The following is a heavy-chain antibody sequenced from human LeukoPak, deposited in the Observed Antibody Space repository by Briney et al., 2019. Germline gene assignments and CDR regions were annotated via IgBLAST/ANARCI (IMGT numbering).Heavy chain of an antibody. CDR3: AVGYCSGGSCYHPGNDAFDI. V-gene: IGHV4-4*07. Sequence: SETLSLTCTVSGGSISSYYWSWIRQPAGKGLEWIGRIYTSGSTNYDPSLKSRVTMSVDTSKNQFSLKLSSVTAADTAVYYCAVGYCSGGSCYHPGNDAFDIWGQGTMVTVSS. CDR1: GGSISSYY. CDR2: IYTSGST. J-gene: IGHJ3*02. D-gene: IGHD2-15*01.